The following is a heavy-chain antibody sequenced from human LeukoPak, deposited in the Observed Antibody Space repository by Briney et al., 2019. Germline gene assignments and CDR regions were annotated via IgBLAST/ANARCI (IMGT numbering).Heavy chain of an antibody. Sequence: KPGGSLRLSCAASGFTISSYTMNWVRQAPGKGLEWVSSISSSSAYIYYADSVRGRFTISRDNAKNSCYLQMNSLRAEDTAVYYCARDSIVETRWFDPWGQGTLVTVSS. D-gene: IGHD1-26*01. J-gene: IGHJ5*02. CDR1: GFTISSYT. CDR3: ARDSIVETRWFDP. V-gene: IGHV3-21*01. CDR2: ISSSSAYI.